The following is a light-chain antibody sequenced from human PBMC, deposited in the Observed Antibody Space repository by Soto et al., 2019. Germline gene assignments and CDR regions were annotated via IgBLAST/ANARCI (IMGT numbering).Light chain of an antibody. V-gene: IGKV3-11*01. Sequence: EIVLTQSPATLSLSPGERATLSCRASQSVNTFLAWYQKKPGQAPRLLIYEASNRATGIPARFSGSGSGTDFTLTISSLEPEDFAVYYCQHRIDGGTFGPGTKVDIK. J-gene: IGKJ3*01. CDR2: EAS. CDR1: QSVNTF. CDR3: QHRIDGGT.